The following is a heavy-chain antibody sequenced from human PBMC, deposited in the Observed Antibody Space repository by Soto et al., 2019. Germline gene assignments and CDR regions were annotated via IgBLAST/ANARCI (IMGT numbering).Heavy chain of an antibody. D-gene: IGHD3-10*01. CDR1: GFTFSSYS. J-gene: IGHJ4*02. Sequence: EVQLVESGGGLVKPGGSLRLSCAASGFTFSSYSMNCVRQAPGKGLEWVSSISSSSSYIYYGDSVKGRFTISRDNAKNSLYLQMNSLRAEDTAVYYCARGLPDGSGQYCDYWGQGTLVTVSS. V-gene: IGHV3-21*01. CDR3: ARGLPDGSGQYCDY. CDR2: ISSSSSYI.